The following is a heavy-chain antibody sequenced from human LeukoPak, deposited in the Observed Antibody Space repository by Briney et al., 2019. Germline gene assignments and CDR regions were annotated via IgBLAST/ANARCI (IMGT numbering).Heavy chain of an antibody. CDR3: AKAGSSSGWTLDY. CDR1: GFTFSSYW. Sequence: PGGSLRLSCAASGFTFSSYWMNWVRQAPGKGLEWVANIKQDGSEKYYVDSVKGRFTISRDNSKNTLYLQMNSLRAEDTAVYYCAKAGSSSGWTLDYWGQGTLVTVSS. J-gene: IGHJ4*02. V-gene: IGHV3-7*03. CDR2: IKQDGSEK. D-gene: IGHD6-19*01.